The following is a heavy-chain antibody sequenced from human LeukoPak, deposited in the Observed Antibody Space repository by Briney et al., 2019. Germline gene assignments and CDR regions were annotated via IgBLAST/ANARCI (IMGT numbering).Heavy chain of an antibody. CDR3: ARDIGYCSGGSCYSLALDY. J-gene: IGHJ4*02. V-gene: IGHV3-21*01. CDR2: ISSSSSYI. D-gene: IGHD2-15*01. Sequence: GGSLRLSCAASGFTFRSYSMNWVRQAPGKGLEWVSSISSSSSYIYYADSVKGRFTISRDNAKNSLYLQMNSLRAEDTAVYYCARDIGYCSGGSCYSLALDYWGQGTLVTVSS. CDR1: GFTFRSYS.